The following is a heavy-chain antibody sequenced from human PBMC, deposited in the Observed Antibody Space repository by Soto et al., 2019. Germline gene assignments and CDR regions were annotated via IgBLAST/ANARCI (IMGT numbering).Heavy chain of an antibody. Sequence: ASVKVSCKASGYTFTSYDINWVRQATGQGLEWMGWTDPNSGNSGYAQKFQGRVTMTRNTSISTAYMELSSLRSEDTAVYYCARFLPLASGWYFPGMDVWGQGTTVTVSS. V-gene: IGHV1-8*01. J-gene: IGHJ6*02. CDR2: TDPNSGNS. CDR3: ARFLPLASGWYFPGMDV. CDR1: GYTFTSYD. D-gene: IGHD6-19*01.